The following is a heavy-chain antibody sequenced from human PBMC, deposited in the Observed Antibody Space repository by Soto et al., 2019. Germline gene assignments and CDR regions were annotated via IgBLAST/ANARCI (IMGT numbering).Heavy chain of an antibody. Sequence: SETLSLTCTVSGGSISSYYWSWIRQPPGKGLEWIGYIYYSGSTNYNPSLKSRVTISVDTSKNQFSLKLSSVTAAAMAVYYCARDDGGNLYFDYWGQGTLVTVSS. CDR1: GGSISSYY. J-gene: IGHJ4*02. V-gene: IGHV4-59*01. CDR3: ARDDGGNLYFDY. CDR2: IYYSGST. D-gene: IGHD2-21*02.